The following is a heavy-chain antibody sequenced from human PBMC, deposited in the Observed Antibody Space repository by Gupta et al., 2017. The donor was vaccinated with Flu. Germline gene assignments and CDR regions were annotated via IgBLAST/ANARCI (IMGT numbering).Heavy chain of an antibody. CDR2: IKSKTDGGTV. J-gene: IGHJ4*02. CDR3: TTYDSIGWQF. CDR1: GFTFSKAW. D-gene: IGHD6-19*01. V-gene: IGHV3-15*01. Sequence: EVQLVESGGGLVMPGGSLRLSCADSGFTFSKAWMTWVRQVPGKGLEWVGRIKSKTDGGTVDYAAPVKGRFTISRDDSKDSLYLQMNSLKIEDTAVYYCTTYDSIGWQFWGQGTLVTVSS.